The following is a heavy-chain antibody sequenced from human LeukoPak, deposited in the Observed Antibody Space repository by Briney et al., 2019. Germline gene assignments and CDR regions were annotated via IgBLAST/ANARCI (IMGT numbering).Heavy chain of an antibody. CDR2: ISPGGGTT. Sequence: GGSLRLSCAVSGFAFGSEAMSWVRQSPARGLEWVASISPGGGTTYYADYVKGRFIISRDNSKNTLYLQMNSLRAEDTAVYYCAKDSAWELPTYAFDIWGQGTMVTVSS. CDR3: AKDSAWELPTYAFDI. J-gene: IGHJ3*02. D-gene: IGHD1-26*01. CDR1: GFAFGSEA. V-gene: IGHV3-23*01.